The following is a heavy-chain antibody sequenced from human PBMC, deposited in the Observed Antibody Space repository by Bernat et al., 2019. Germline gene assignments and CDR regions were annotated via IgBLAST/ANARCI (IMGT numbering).Heavy chain of an antibody. D-gene: IGHD3-22*01. CDR1: GGSISSDY. Sequence: QVQLQESGPGLVKPSETLSLTCTVSGGSISSDYWNWIRQPPGKGLEWIGYIYYSGSTYYNPSLQSRVTISVDTSKNQVSLSLSSVTAADTAVYYCARRAYDSSGYHYVWYFDLWGRGTLVTVSS. CDR3: ARRAYDSSGYHYVWYFDL. J-gene: IGHJ2*01. CDR2: IYYSGST. V-gene: IGHV4-59*08.